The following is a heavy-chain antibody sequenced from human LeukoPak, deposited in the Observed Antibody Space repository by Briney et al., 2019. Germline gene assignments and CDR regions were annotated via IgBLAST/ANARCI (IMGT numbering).Heavy chain of an antibody. J-gene: IGHJ5*02. D-gene: IGHD3-10*01. Sequence: SETLSLTCTVSGGSISSYYWSWVRRPPGKGLEWIGYIYYSGSTKYNPSLKSRVTISVDTSKNQFSLKMSSVTAADTAVYYCARNHGSGRGEWFDPWGQGTLVTVSS. CDR2: IYYSGST. CDR1: GGSISSYY. V-gene: IGHV4-59*01. CDR3: ARNHGSGRGEWFDP.